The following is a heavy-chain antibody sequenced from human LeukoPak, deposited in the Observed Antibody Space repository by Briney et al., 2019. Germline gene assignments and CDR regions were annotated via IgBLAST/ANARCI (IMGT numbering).Heavy chain of an antibody. CDR3: ARDWYYYGSGIGTSLSDY. V-gene: IGHV3-30*02. D-gene: IGHD3-10*01. J-gene: IGHJ4*02. Sequence: PGGSLRLSCAASGFTFSSYGMHWVRQAPGKGLEWVAFIRYDGSNKYYADSVKGRFTISRDNSKNTLYLQMNSLRPEDTAVYYCARDWYYYGSGIGTSLSDYWGQGILVTVSS. CDR2: IRYDGSNK. CDR1: GFTFSSYG.